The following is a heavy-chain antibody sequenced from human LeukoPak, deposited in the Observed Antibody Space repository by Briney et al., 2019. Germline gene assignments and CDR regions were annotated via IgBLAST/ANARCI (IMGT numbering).Heavy chain of an antibody. V-gene: IGHV1-18*01. CDR2: ISDNGNT. D-gene: IGHD2/OR15-2a*01. Sequence: ASVKVSCKASGYTFTNYGITWIREAPGQGLEWMGWISDNGNTDYAQKFQGRVTMTTDTSTSTAYMELRSLRSDDTAVYYCARYPGFLIDYWGQGTLVTVPS. J-gene: IGHJ4*02. CDR1: GYTFTNYG. CDR3: ARYPGFLIDY.